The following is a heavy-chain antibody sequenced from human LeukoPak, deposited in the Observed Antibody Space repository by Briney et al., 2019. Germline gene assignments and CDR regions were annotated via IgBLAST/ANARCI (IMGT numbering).Heavy chain of an antibody. Sequence: GASVKVSCMASGYSFTSFGLSWVRHAPGQGPEWMGWISAASGSTNYAQKFQDRVTMTTDTSTTTVYMELRSLRSDDTAVYYCAKEQEGTAIGGVFDYWGQGTVVTISS. J-gene: IGHJ4*02. V-gene: IGHV1-18*01. CDR2: ISAASGST. CDR3: AKEQEGTAIGGVFDY. CDR1: GYSFTSFG. D-gene: IGHD2-21*02.